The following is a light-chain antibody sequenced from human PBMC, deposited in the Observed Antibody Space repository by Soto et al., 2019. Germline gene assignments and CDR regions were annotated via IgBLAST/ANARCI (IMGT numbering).Light chain of an antibody. Sequence: DIQMTQSPSSLSASVGHRVTITCRASQSISTYLNWYQQKPGKAPHLLIYAASSLQSGVPSRFSGSGSGTNFTLTISSLLSEDFATYYCQQSYSTPGTFGQGTKGEFK. CDR2: AAS. CDR3: QQSYSTPGT. CDR1: QSISTY. J-gene: IGKJ1*01. V-gene: IGKV1-39*01.